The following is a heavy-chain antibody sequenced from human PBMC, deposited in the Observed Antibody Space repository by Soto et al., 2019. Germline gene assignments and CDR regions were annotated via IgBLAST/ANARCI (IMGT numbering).Heavy chain of an antibody. CDR3: ARNPNAFGEYTVFDV. J-gene: IGHJ3*01. V-gene: IGHV4-31*03. D-gene: IGHD4-17*01. Sequence: PSETLSLTCNVSGGAIRRGGYHWVWIRQHPEKGLDWIGHVYSTGSVFYNPSLETRVDISLDKSNDGFSLQLTSVTAADTAIYYCARNPNAFGEYTVFDVWGHGTLVTVSS. CDR1: GGAIRRGGYH. CDR2: VYSTGSV.